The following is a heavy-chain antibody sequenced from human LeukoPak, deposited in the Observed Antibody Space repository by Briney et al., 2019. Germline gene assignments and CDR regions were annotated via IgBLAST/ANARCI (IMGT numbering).Heavy chain of an antibody. CDR2: IYSGGST. CDR3: ARDLEGSYSS. CDR1: GFTVSSNY. V-gene: IGHV3-66*01. D-gene: IGHD3-10*01. J-gene: IGHJ5*02. Sequence: PGGSLRLSCAASGFTVSSNYMGWVRQVPGKGLEWVSVIYSGGSTYYADSVKGRFTISRDNSKNTLHLQMNSLRAEDTAVYYCARDLEGSYSSWGQGTLVTVSS.